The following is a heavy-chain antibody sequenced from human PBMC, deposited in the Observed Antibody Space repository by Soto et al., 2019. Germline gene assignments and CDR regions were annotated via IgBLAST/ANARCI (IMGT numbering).Heavy chain of an antibody. D-gene: IGHD4-17*01. Sequence: GGSLRLSCAASGFTFSDYYMSWIRQAPGKGLEWVSYISSSGSTIYYADSVKGRFTISRDNAKNSLYLQMNSLRAEDTAVYYCARDWDYGDYVEAFDIWGQGTMVTVSS. V-gene: IGHV3-11*01. CDR1: GFTFSDYY. CDR2: ISSSGSTI. CDR3: ARDWDYGDYVEAFDI. J-gene: IGHJ3*02.